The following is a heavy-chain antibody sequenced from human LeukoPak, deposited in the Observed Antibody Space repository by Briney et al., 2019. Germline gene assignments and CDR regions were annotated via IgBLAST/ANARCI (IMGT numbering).Heavy chain of an antibody. Sequence: GGSLRLSCAASGFTFSSYSMNWVRQAPGKGLEWVSYISSSSSTIYYADSVKGRFTISRDNAKNSLYLQMNSLRAEDTAVYYCATYSSSNGREFQYWGQGTLVTVSS. J-gene: IGHJ1*01. V-gene: IGHV3-48*04. CDR2: ISSSSSTI. D-gene: IGHD2-2*01. CDR1: GFTFSSYS. CDR3: ATYSSSNGREFQY.